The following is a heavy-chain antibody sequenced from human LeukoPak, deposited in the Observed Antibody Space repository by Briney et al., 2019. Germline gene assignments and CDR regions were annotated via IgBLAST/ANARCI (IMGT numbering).Heavy chain of an antibody. CDR3: AREEIYNWNYVSYYYYGMDV. V-gene: IGHV1-18*01. D-gene: IGHD1-7*01. CDR2: ISAYNGNT. Sequence: ASVKVSCKASGYTFTSYGISWVRQVPGQGLEWMGWISAYNGNTNYAQKLQGRVTMTTDTSTSTAYMELRSLRSDDTAVYYCAREEIYNWNYVSYYYYGMDVWGQGTTVTVSS. CDR1: GYTFTSYG. J-gene: IGHJ6*02.